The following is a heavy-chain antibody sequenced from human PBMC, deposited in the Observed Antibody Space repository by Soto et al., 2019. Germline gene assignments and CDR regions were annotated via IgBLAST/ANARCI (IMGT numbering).Heavy chain of an antibody. Sequence: QVHLVQSGAEVKKPGASVKVSCKASGYTFTSYGITWVRQAPGQGLEWMGWISAHNGNTDYAQKLQGKVIGTRDTSTRTAYMELRSLIYDDTAVSYCARGRYGDYWGQGALVTVSS. V-gene: IGHV1-18*01. J-gene: IGHJ4*02. D-gene: IGHD1-1*01. CDR1: GYTFTSYG. CDR2: ISAHNGNT. CDR3: ARGRYGDY.